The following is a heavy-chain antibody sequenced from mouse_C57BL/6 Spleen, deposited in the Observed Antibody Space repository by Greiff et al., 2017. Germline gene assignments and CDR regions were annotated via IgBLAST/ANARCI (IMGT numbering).Heavy chain of an antibody. V-gene: IGHV1-59*01. Sequence: VQLQQSGAELVRPGTSVKLSCKASGYTFTSYWMHWVKQRPGQGLEWIGVIDPSDSYTNYNQKFKGKATLTVDTSSSTAYMQLSSLTSEDSAVYYCARRIYYDYGGAMDYWGQGTSVTVSS. CDR3: ARRIYYDYGGAMDY. J-gene: IGHJ4*01. D-gene: IGHD2-4*01. CDR2: IDPSDSYT. CDR1: GYTFTSYW.